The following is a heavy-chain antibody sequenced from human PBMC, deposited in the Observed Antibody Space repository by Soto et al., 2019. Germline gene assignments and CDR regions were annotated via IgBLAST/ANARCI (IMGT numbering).Heavy chain of an antibody. J-gene: IGHJ6*02. CDR2: IGTAGDT. D-gene: IGHD3-10*01. CDR3: ARAFSSISSITMVRGVTYGMDV. CDR1: GFTFSSYD. V-gene: IGHV3-13*01. Sequence: GSLRLSCAASGFTFSSYDMHWVRQATGKGLEWVSAIGTAGDTYYPGSVKGRFTISRENAKNSLYLQMNSLRAEDTAVYYCARAFSSISSITMVRGVTYGMDVWGQGTTVTVS.